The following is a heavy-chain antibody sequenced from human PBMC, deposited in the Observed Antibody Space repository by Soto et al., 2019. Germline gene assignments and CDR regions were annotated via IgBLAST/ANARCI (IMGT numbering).Heavy chain of an antibody. CDR3: ARDVGV. Sequence: EVQLVESGGGLVQPGGSLRLSCAASGFTVSNNYMSWVRQAPGKGLEWVSVIYSGGSTYYADSVKGRFTISRDNSKNTPYPQMDRLRGEETAVYYCARDVGVWGRGTTVTVSS. CDR1: GFTVSNNY. V-gene: IGHV3-66*01. CDR2: IYSGGST. J-gene: IGHJ6*04.